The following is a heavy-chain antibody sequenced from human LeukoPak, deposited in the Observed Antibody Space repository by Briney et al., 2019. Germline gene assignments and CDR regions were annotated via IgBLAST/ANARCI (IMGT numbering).Heavy chain of an antibody. V-gene: IGHV3-23*01. CDR1: VFALSTYA. Sequence: PGGSLRLSCAASVFALSTYAMRWVRQAPGKGLEWVSAISVSGGSTYYADSVKGRFTISRDNSKNTLYLQMNSLRAEDTDVYYCASQGFPVFGVAPPPFDYWGQGTLVTVSS. CDR2: ISVSGGST. CDR3: ASQGFPVFGVAPPPFDY. D-gene: IGHD3-3*01. J-gene: IGHJ4*02.